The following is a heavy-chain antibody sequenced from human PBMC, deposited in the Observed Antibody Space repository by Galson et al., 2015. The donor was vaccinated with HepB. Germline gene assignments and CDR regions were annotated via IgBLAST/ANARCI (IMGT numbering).Heavy chain of an antibody. Sequence: SCKASGSTFTGFSIHWVRQAPGQGLEWMGRNNPTRGGTISAQRFQGRVTMTGDTSISTAYMELSRLRSDDTAVYYCASAYYDSSAYYGHWGPGTLVTVSS. CDR1: GSTFTGFS. CDR2: NNPTRGGT. V-gene: IGHV1-2*06. J-gene: IGHJ4*02. CDR3: ASAYYDSSAYYGH. D-gene: IGHD3-22*01.